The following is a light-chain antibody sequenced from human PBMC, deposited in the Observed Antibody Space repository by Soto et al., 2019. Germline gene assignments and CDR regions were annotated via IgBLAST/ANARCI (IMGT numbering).Light chain of an antibody. CDR2: KAS. V-gene: IGKV1-5*03. J-gene: IGKJ4*01. CDR1: QSISTW. Sequence: DIQMTQSRATLSASVGDRVSITCRASQSISTWLAWYQQKPGKAPKLLIYKASNLEGGVPSRFSGSGSGTELTITISGLQPDDFATYYCQQYNAYPLTFGGGTTVEIK. CDR3: QQYNAYPLT.